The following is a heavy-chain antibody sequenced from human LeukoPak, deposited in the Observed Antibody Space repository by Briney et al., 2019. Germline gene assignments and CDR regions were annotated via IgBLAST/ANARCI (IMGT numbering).Heavy chain of an antibody. Sequence: SETLSLTCTVSGYSISNSYHWGWIRQPPGKGLEWIGSIYHSGSTYYNPSLKSRVTISVDTSENQFSLKLSSVTAADTAIYYCAREPNYDFWTGYYTKVDYFDYWGQGILVSVSP. CDR3: AREPNYDFWTGYYTKVDYFDY. V-gene: IGHV4-38-2*02. J-gene: IGHJ4*02. CDR1: GYSISNSYH. D-gene: IGHD3/OR15-3a*01. CDR2: IYHSGST.